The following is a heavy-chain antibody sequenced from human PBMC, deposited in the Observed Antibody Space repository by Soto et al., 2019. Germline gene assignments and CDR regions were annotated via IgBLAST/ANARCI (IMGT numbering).Heavy chain of an antibody. CDR2: VYHSGST. D-gene: IGHD3-22*01. J-gene: IGHJ3*02. V-gene: IGHV4-4*02. Sequence: SETLSLTCAASGGSISSSNWRSWVRQPPGKGLEWIGEVYHSGSTNYNPSLKRRVTISVDKSKNQFSLKLSSVTAAETAVYYCARDRPVPYYYDSSGYYNDAFDIWGQGTMVTVSS. CDR1: GGSISSSNW. CDR3: ARDRPVPYYYDSSGYYNDAFDI.